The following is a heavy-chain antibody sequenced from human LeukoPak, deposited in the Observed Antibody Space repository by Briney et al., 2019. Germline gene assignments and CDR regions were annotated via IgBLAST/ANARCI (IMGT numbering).Heavy chain of an antibody. Sequence: SETLSLTCTVSGGSISSHYWSWIRQPPGKGLEGIGYIYYSGSTNYKPSLKSRVTISVDTSKNQFSLKLSSVTAADTAVYYCARDADDSSWYAWFDPWGQGTLVTVSS. D-gene: IGHD6-13*01. V-gene: IGHV4-59*11. CDR3: ARDADDSSWYAWFDP. CDR1: GGSISSHY. CDR2: IYYSGST. J-gene: IGHJ5*02.